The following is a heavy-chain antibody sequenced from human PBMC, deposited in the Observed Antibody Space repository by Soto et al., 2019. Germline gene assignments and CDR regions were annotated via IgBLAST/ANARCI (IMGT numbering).Heavy chain of an antibody. Sequence: SKPLSLTCAVSGGSFSGYYGSWIRKPPGKGLEWMGEINHSGSTNYNPSLRSRVTISVNTSKNQFSLKLSSVTAADTAVYYGARGLPHYYSSTDTDDWGQGTLVTVSS. V-gene: IGHV4-34*01. CDR2: INHSGST. CDR1: GGSFSGYY. J-gene: IGHJ4*02. D-gene: IGHD6-13*01. CDR3: ARGLPHYYSSTDTDD.